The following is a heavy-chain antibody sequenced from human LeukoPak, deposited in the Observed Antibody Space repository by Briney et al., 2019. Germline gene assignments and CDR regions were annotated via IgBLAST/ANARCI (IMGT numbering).Heavy chain of an antibody. CDR3: ARSNFKDTAMGEFDY. CDR1: GFTFSSYG. D-gene: IGHD5-18*01. V-gene: IGHV3-33*01. J-gene: IGHJ4*02. CDR2: KWYDGSNK. Sequence: GGSLRLSCAASGFTFSSYGMHWVRQAPGKGLEWVAVKWYDGSNKYYADSVKGRFTISRDNSKNTLYLQMNSLRAEDTAVYYCARSNFKDTAMGEFDYWGQGTLVTVSS.